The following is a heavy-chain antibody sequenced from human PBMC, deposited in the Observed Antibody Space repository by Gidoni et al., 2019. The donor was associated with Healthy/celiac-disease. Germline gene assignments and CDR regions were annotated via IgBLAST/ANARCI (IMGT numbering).Heavy chain of an antibody. V-gene: IGHV1-46*01. J-gene: IGHJ6*02. Sequence: QVQLVQSGAEVKKPGASVKVSCKASGYTFTSYYMHWVRPAPGQGLEWMGIIKPSGGSTSYAQKFQGRVTMTRDTSTSTVYMELSSLRSEDTAVYYCARDQQDSNGDYYYGMDVWGQVTTVTVSS. CDR3: ARDQQDSNGDYYYGMDV. CDR2: IKPSGGST. CDR1: GYTFTSYY. D-gene: IGHD6-13*01.